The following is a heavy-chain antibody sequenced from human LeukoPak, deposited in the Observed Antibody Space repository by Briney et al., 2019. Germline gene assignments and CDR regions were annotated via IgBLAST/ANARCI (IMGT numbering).Heavy chain of an antibody. CDR2: ISAYNGNT. V-gene: IGHV1-18*01. Sequence: WASVKVSCKASGYTFTSYGISWVRQAPGQGLEWMGWISAYNGNTNYAQKLQGRVTMTTDTSTSTAYMELRSLRSDDTAVYYCARARITNFGVVIPDFDYWGQGTLVTVSS. CDR1: GYTFTSYG. J-gene: IGHJ4*02. D-gene: IGHD3-3*01. CDR3: ARARITNFGVVIPDFDY.